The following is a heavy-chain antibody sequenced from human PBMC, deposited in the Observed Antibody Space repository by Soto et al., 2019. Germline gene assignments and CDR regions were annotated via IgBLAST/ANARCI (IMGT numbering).Heavy chain of an antibody. CDR3: ASDGGQWLNWFDP. CDR1: GDSITSNSYF. J-gene: IGHJ5*02. V-gene: IGHV4-39*01. D-gene: IGHD6-19*01. CDR2: IYYSGST. Sequence: SETLSLTCTGSGDSITSNSYFWAWIRQPPGKGLEWIGSIYYSGSTYHNPSLKSRVTISVDRSNNQFSLRAEDTAVYYCASDGGQWLNWFDPWGQGTLVTVSS.